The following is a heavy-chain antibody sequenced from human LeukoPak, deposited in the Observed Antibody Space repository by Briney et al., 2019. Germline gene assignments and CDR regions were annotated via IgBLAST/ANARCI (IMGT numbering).Heavy chain of an antibody. CDR2: IGNTET. CDR3: AKDWIQFNRVFDCFDS. D-gene: IGHD5-18*01. J-gene: IGHJ4*02. Sequence: RKTKKKGLEWVATIGNTETFYADSVTGRFTISRDNSKNTVNLQMNRLRVEDTAIYYCAKDWIQFNRVFDCFDSWGQGTLVTVSS. V-gene: IGHV3-23*01.